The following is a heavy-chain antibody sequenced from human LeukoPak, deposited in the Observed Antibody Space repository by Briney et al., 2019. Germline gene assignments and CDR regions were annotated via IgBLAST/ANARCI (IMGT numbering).Heavy chain of an antibody. Sequence: ASVKVSFKAVGYTFTSHYMHWVRQAPGQGLEWMGIINPSGGSPSYAQKIQGRVTMTRDTSTSTVYMELSSLGSEDTAVYYCARVSVGATYFRAFDIWGQGTMVTVSS. V-gene: IGHV1-46*01. D-gene: IGHD1-26*01. CDR2: INPSGGSP. CDR1: GYTFTSHY. J-gene: IGHJ3*02. CDR3: ARVSVGATYFRAFDI.